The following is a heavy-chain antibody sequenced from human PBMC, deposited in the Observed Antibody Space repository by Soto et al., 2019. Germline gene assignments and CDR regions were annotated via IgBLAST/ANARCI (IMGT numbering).Heavy chain of an antibody. CDR2: IKSKTDGGTT. Sequence: EVQLVESGGGLVKPGGSLRLSCAASGFTFSNAWMSWVRQAPGKGLEWVGRIKSKTDGGTTDYAAPVKGRFTISRDDSKNTLYLQMNSLKTDDTAVYYCTTAFNSYVAPELPFDIWGQGTMVTVSS. J-gene: IGHJ3*02. CDR1: GFTFSNAW. D-gene: IGHD5-12*01. V-gene: IGHV3-15*01. CDR3: TTAFNSYVAPELPFDI.